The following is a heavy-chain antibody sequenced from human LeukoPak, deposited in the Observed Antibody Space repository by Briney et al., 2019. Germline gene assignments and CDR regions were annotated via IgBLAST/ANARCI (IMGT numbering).Heavy chain of an antibody. V-gene: IGHV3-74*03. Sequence: GGSLRLSCAVSGFTFSSYSMNWVRQAPGKGLEWVSRINTGGSSTTYADSVKGRFTISRDNAKNTLYLQMNSLRAEDTAVYYCAREAYNWNFGEFDYWGQGTLVTVSS. CDR2: INTGGSST. CDR3: AREAYNWNFGEFDY. J-gene: IGHJ4*02. CDR1: GFTFSSYS. D-gene: IGHD1-7*01.